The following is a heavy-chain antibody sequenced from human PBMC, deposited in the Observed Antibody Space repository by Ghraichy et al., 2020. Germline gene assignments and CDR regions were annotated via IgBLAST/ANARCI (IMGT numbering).Heavy chain of an antibody. Sequence: GGSLRLSCSASGFNFSLHSMNSVRHSPGKGLEWLSYISGSSSAIYYADSVKGRFAISRDNAKNALYLQMYSLRDDDTAVYYCARSASGGNPTFDYWGQGTLVTVSS. CDR1: GFNFSLHS. D-gene: IGHD4-23*01. CDR2: ISGSSSAI. V-gene: IGHV3-48*02. CDR3: ARSASGGNPTFDY. J-gene: IGHJ4*02.